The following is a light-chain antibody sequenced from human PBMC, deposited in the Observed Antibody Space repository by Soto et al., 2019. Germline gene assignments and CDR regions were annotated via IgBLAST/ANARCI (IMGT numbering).Light chain of an antibody. CDR2: DVS. CDR3: QQYDNYPLT. J-gene: IGKJ4*01. Sequence: DIQMTQSPSTLSAAVGDRVTITCRASHTIGSRLAWYQQKPGTAPKLLIYDVSTLESGVPSRFSGSGSGTYFTLTISSLQPDDFATYYCQQYDNYPLTFGGGTKVDIK. V-gene: IGKV1-5*01. CDR1: HTIGSR.